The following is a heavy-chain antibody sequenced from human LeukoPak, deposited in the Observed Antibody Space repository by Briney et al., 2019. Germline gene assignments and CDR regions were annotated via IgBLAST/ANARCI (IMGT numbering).Heavy chain of an antibody. Sequence: GGSLRLSRAASGFTFSSYAMHWVRQAPGKGLEWVAVISYDGSNKYYADSVKGRFTISRDNSKNTLYLQMNSLRAEDTAVYYCARELVFCSSTSCSSGGMDVWGQGTTVTVSS. J-gene: IGHJ6*02. CDR1: GFTFSSYA. V-gene: IGHV3-30-3*01. CDR2: ISYDGSNK. CDR3: ARELVFCSSTSCSSGGMDV. D-gene: IGHD2-2*01.